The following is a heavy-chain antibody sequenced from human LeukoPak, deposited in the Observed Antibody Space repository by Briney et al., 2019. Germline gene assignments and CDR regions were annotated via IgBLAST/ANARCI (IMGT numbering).Heavy chain of an antibody. CDR2: IYYSGST. CDR1: GGSISSSSYY. Sequence: SETLSLTCTVSGGSISSSSYYWGWIRQPPGKGLEWIGSIYYSGSTYYNPSLKSRVTISVDTSKNQFSLKLSPVTAADTAVYYCASTRTRRSAFDIWGQGTMVTVSS. V-gene: IGHV4-39*01. J-gene: IGHJ3*02. CDR3: ASTRTRRSAFDI. D-gene: IGHD1-26*01.